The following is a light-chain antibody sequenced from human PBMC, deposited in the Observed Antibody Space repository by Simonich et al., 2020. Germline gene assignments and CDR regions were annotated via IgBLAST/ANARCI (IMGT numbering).Light chain of an antibody. J-gene: IGKJ1*01. CDR3: LQDYNYPRT. CDR1: QSISSY. V-gene: IGKV1-6*01. CDR2: AAS. Sequence: IQMTQSPSSLSASVGDRVTITCRASQSISSYLNWYQQKPGKAPKLLIYAASSLQSGVPSRFSGSGSGTDFTRTISSLQPEDFATYYCLQDYNYPRTFGQGTKVEIK.